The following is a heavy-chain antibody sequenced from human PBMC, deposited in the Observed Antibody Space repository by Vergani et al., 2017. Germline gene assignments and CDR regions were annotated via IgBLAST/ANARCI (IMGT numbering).Heavy chain of an antibody. CDR2: IYWNDDK. D-gene: IGHD3-9*01. Sequence: QITLKESGPTLVKPTQTLTLTCTFSGFSLSTSGVGVGWIRQPPGKALEWLALIYWNDDKRYSPSLKSRLTITKDTSKNQVVLTMTNMDPVDTATYYCAHRRGGWNDILTSYRLNWFDPWGQGTLVTVSS. CDR3: AHRRGGWNDILTSYRLNWFDP. V-gene: IGHV2-5*01. CDR1: GFSLSTSGVG. J-gene: IGHJ5*02.